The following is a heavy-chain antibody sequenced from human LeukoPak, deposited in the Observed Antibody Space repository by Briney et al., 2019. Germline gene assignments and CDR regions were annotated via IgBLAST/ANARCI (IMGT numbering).Heavy chain of an antibody. V-gene: IGHV4-4*02. CDR2: IYHSGST. D-gene: IGHD3-10*01. CDR1: GGSISSSNW. CDR3: ARALLWFGESNYFDY. J-gene: IGHJ4*02. Sequence: SETLSLTCAVSGGSISSSNWWSWVRQPPGKGLEWIGEIYHSGSTNYNPSLKSRVTISVDKSKNQFSLKLSSVTAADTAVYYCARALLWFGESNYFDYWGQGTLVTVSS.